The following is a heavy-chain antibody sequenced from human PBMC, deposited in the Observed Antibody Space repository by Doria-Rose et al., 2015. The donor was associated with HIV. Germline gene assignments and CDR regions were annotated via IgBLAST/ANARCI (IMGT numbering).Heavy chain of an antibody. Sequence: QVTSKESGPVLVKPTETLTLTCTVSGVSLSSPGMGVSWIRQPPGKALEWLANMCSNDERSYNTSLKSRLTIARLTSKSQLVLTMTDMDPVDTATYYCARIKSSRWYHKYYFDFWGQGTLVIVSA. J-gene: IGHJ4*02. CDR1: GVSLSSPGMG. CDR2: MCSNDER. D-gene: IGHD6-13*01. CDR3: ARIKSSRWYHKYYFDF. V-gene: IGHV2-26*01.